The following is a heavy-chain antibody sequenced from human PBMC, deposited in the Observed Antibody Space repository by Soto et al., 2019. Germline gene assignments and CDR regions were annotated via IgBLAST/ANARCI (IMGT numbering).Heavy chain of an antibody. J-gene: IGHJ5*02. Sequence: EAQLVESGGTLVQPGGSLRLSCVASGFSFSSYSMNWVRQAPGKGLEWVAYISPSDTTIYYADSVQGRFTISRDDSKNSLYLQMNSLRADDTALYYCARDLTPYSDYYDESSSETWFDPWGQGTLVTVSS. D-gene: IGHD3-22*01. CDR1: GFSFSSYS. CDR2: ISPSDTTI. V-gene: IGHV3-48*01. CDR3: ARDLTPYSDYYDESSSETWFDP.